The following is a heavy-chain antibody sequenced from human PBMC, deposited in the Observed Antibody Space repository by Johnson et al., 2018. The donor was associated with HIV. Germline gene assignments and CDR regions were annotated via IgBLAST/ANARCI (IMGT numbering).Heavy chain of an antibody. CDR2: ISGSGGSK. D-gene: IGHD2-15*01. CDR3: AREMVAAKDAFDI. CDR1: GFTFSNYA. Sequence: VQLVESGGGLVQPGGSLRLSCAASGFTFSNYAMSWVRQAPGKGLEWVSSISGSGGSKYYADSAKGRFTISRDNSKNTLYLQMNSLRAEDTAVYFCAREMVAAKDAFDIWGQGTMVTVSS. V-gene: IGHV3-23*04. J-gene: IGHJ3*02.